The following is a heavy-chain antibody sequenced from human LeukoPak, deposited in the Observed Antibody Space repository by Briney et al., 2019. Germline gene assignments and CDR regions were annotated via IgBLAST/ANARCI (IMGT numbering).Heavy chain of an antibody. Sequence: GGSLRLSCAASGFTFSSYAISWVRQAPGKGLEWVSAISGSGGSTYYADSVKGRFTISRDNSKNTLYLQMNSLRAEDTAVYYCAKDAPVNIVVVPAANSWGQGTLVTVSS. CDR3: AKDAPVNIVVVPAANS. D-gene: IGHD2-2*01. CDR1: GFTFSSYA. V-gene: IGHV3-23*01. J-gene: IGHJ4*02. CDR2: ISGSGGST.